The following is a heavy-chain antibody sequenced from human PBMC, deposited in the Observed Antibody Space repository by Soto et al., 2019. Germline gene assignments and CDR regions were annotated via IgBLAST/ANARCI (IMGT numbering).Heavy chain of an antibody. J-gene: IGHJ3*02. CDR1: GGSISSYY. Sequence: SETLSLTCTVSGGSISSYYWSWIRQPPGKGLEWIGYIYYSGNTNYNPSLKSRVTISVDTSKNQFSLKLSSVTAADTAVYYCARRPVAGTGAFDIWGQGTMVTVSS. V-gene: IGHV4-59*01. D-gene: IGHD6-19*01. CDR2: IYYSGNT. CDR3: ARRPVAGTGAFDI.